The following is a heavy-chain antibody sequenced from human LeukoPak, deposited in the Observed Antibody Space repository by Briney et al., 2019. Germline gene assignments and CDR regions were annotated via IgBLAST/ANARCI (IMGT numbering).Heavy chain of an antibody. D-gene: IGHD6-19*01. CDR1: GFTFSDHY. CDR2: TRNKANSYTT. J-gene: IGHJ4*02. Sequence: GGSLRLSCAASGFTFSDHYMDWVRQAPGKGLEWVGRTRNKANSYTTEYAASVKGRFTISRDDSKNSLYLQMNGLKTEDTAVYYCARGGSSGWYFFDYWGQGTLVTVSS. CDR3: ARGGSSGWYFFDY. V-gene: IGHV3-72*01.